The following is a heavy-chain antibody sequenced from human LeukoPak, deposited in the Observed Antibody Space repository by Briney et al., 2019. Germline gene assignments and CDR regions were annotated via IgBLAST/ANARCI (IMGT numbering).Heavy chain of an antibody. V-gene: IGHV4-39*07. CDR2: IYYSGST. CDR3: ARGGGDHDY. J-gene: IGHJ4*02. Sequence: PSETLSLTCTVSGGSISSSSYYWGWIRQPPGKGLEWIGSIYYSGSTYYNPSLKSRVTISVDTSKNQFSLKLSSVTAADTAVYYCARGGGDHDYWGQGTLVTVSS. D-gene: IGHD3-16*01. CDR1: GGSISSSSYY.